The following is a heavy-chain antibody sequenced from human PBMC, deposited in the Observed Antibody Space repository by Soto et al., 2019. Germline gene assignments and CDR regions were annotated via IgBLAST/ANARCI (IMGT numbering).Heavy chain of an antibody. CDR2: MNPDTDFVNT. CDR1: GYTFTSYD. J-gene: IGHJ6*02. CDR3: SRTSSWYNCYYGIDA. Sequence: QVQLVQSGAEVRKPGASVKVSCKASGYTFTSYDINWVRQAPVQRLEWMGWMNPDTDFVNTGYATKFQGRVPMTRDTSTNTAYLELSNLRSEDTAIYFCSRTSSWYNCYYGIDAWGQGTTVIVS. D-gene: IGHD6-19*01. V-gene: IGHV1-8*01.